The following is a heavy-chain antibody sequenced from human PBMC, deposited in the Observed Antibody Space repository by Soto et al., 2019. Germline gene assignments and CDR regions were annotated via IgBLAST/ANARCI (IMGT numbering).Heavy chain of an antibody. CDR2: IYYSGST. D-gene: IGHD6-19*01. CDR1: GGSISSSSYY. Sequence: PSETLSLTCTVSGGSISSSSYYWGWIRQPPGKGLEWIGSIYYSGSTYYNPSLKSRVTISVDTSKNQFSLKLSSVTAEDTAVYYCARISGWPNWFDPWGQGTLLPV. V-gene: IGHV4-39*01. CDR3: ARISGWPNWFDP. J-gene: IGHJ5*02.